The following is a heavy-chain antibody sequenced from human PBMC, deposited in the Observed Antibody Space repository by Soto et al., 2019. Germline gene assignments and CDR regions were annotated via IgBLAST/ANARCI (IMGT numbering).Heavy chain of an antibody. V-gene: IGHV1-46*01. D-gene: IGHD3-22*01. CDR2: INPSGGST. Sequence: ASVKVSCKASGYTFTSYYMHWVRQAPGQGLEWMGIINPSGGSTSYAQKFQGRVTMTRDTSTSTVYMELSSLRSEDTAVYYCARGTDYYESSGRYYYYGMDVWGQGTKVTVS. CDR1: GYTFTSYY. CDR3: ARGTDYYESSGRYYYYGMDV. J-gene: IGHJ6*02.